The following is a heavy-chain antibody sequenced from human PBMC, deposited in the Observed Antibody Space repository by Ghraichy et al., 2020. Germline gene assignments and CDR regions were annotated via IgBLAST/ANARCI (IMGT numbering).Heavy chain of an antibody. J-gene: IGHJ6*02. CDR1: GFTFSSYS. CDR3: ARDLSWRGVIGSYYYYGMDV. D-gene: IGHD3-16*02. CDR2: SSSSSSYI. V-gene: IGHV3-21*01. Sequence: GESLNISCAASGFTFSSYSMNWVRQAPGKGLEWVSSSSSSSSYIYYADSVKGRFTISRDNAKNSLYLQMNSLRAEDTAVYYCARDLSWRGVIGSYYYYGMDVWGQGTTVTVSS.